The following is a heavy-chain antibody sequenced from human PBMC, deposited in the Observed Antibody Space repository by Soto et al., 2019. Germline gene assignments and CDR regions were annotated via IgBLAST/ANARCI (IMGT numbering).Heavy chain of an antibody. Sequence: SQSLSLTCAISGDSVSSNSAAWNWIRQSPTRGLEWLGRTWYRSRWLNDYAVSVKSRTTIKPDTSKNQFSLQLNSVTPDDTAVFYCARECYDTGYVGSAFDYWGQRTLVTVSS. D-gene: IGHD3-22*01. CDR2: TWYRSRWLN. V-gene: IGHV6-1*01. J-gene: IGHJ4*02. CDR1: GDSVSSNSAA. CDR3: ARECYDTGYVGSAFDY.